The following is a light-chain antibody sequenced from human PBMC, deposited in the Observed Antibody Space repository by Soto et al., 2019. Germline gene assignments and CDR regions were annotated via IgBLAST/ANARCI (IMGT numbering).Light chain of an antibody. J-gene: IGKJ1*01. CDR3: QQYGSSGT. Sequence: EIVMTQSPATLSVSPGESATLSCRASQSVSSSYLAWYQQKPGQAPRLLIYGASNRATGIPDRFSGSGSGTDFTLTISRLEPEDFAVYYCQQYGSSGTFGQGTKWIS. V-gene: IGKV3-20*01. CDR1: QSVSSSY. CDR2: GAS.